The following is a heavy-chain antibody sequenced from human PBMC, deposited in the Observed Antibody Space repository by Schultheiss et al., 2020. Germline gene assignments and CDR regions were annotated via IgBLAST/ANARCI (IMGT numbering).Heavy chain of an antibody. V-gene: IGHV1-24*01. J-gene: IGHJ4*02. CDR3: ATEIAAPGY. CDR1: GYTFTSYY. Sequence: ASVKVSCKASGYTFTSYYMHWVRQAPGKGLEWMGGFDPEDGETIYAQKFQGRVTMTEDTSTDTAYMELSSLRSEDTAVYYCATEIAAPGYWGQGTLVTVSS. D-gene: IGHD2/OR15-2a*01. CDR2: FDPEDGET.